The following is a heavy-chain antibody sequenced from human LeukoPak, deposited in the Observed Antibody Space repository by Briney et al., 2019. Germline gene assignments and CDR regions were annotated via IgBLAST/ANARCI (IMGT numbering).Heavy chain of an antibody. CDR1: GGTFSSYA. V-gene: IGHV1-69*05. CDR3: ARVFARSGEISGSYYYY. CDR2: IIPIFGTA. Sequence: SVKVSCKASGGTFSSYATSWVRQAPGQGLEWMGGIIPIFGTANYAQKFQGRVTITTDESTSTAYMELSSLRSEDTAVYYCARVFARSGEISGSYYYYWGQGTLVTVSS. J-gene: IGHJ4*02. D-gene: IGHD1-26*01.